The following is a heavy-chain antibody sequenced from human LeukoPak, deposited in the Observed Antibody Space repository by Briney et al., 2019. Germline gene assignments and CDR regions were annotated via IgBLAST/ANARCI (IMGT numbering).Heavy chain of an antibody. J-gene: IGHJ4*02. CDR2: ISGSGSST. D-gene: IGHD3-22*01. Sequence: GGSLRLSCAASGFTFSSYAMSRVRRAPGKGLEWVSAISGSGSSTYYADSVKGRFTISRDKSKNTLYLQMDSLRAEDTAVYYCAKGATYSYDSSGYFDYWGQGTLVTVSS. CDR3: AKGATYSYDSSGYFDY. V-gene: IGHV3-23*01. CDR1: GFTFSSYA.